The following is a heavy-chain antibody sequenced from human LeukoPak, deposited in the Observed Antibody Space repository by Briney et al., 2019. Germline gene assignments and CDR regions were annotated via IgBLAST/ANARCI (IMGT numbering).Heavy chain of an antibody. CDR2: ISSSGDYI. Sequence: PGGSLRLSCEASGFTFRTYSMSWVRRAPGKGLEWVSSISSSGDYIYYADSVKGRFTISRDNAKNSLYLQMNSLRAEDTAVYYCAKDGNYYDSSGPPGEFGFDYWGQGTLVTVSS. V-gene: IGHV3-21*01. CDR1: GFTFRTYS. CDR3: AKDGNYYDSSGPPGEFGFDY. D-gene: IGHD3-22*01. J-gene: IGHJ4*02.